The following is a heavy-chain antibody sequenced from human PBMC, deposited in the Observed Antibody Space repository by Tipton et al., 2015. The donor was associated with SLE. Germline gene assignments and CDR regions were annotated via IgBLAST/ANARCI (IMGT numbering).Heavy chain of an antibody. V-gene: IGHV4-39*01. Sequence: TLSLTCTVSGVSIRSYSYYWGWIRQAPGTGLEWIGSIYYSGSTYYNPSLKSRVTISVDTSKNQFSLKLSSVTAADTAVYYCARLVGAYDILTGYYQRYFDYWGQGTLVTVSS. CDR3: ARLVGAYDILTGYYQRYFDY. D-gene: IGHD3-9*01. CDR2: IYYSGST. CDR1: GVSIRSYSYY. J-gene: IGHJ4*02.